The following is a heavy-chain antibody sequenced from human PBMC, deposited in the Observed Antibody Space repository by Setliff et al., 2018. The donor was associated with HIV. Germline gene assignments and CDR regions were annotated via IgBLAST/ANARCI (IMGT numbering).Heavy chain of an antibody. Sequence: SETLSLTCTVSGDSFSSNSNHWGWIRQPPGKGLEWIGDIKYGGTTYYNPSLKSRVSISIDTSKSQFSLKLTSVTAADTAVYFCARDPHYFDTSGYYSWFYFDYWGHGTLVTVSS. CDR2: IKYGGTT. CDR3: ARDPHYFDTSGYYSWFYFDY. V-gene: IGHV4-39*07. D-gene: IGHD3-22*01. CDR1: GDSFSSNSNH. J-gene: IGHJ4*01.